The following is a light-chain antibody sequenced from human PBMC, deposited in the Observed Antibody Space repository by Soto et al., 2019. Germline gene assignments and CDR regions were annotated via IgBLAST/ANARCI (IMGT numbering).Light chain of an antibody. CDR1: QSVSSSA. CDR3: QQYTGPPTT. J-gene: IGKJ5*01. CDR2: GAS. Sequence: EIVLTQSPGTLSLSPGERATLSCRASQSVSSSALAWYQQKPGQAPRRLIYGASNRATGIPDRFSGSGSGTDFTLTISSLEPEDFAVYYCQQYTGPPTTFGQGTRLEI. V-gene: IGKV3-20*01.